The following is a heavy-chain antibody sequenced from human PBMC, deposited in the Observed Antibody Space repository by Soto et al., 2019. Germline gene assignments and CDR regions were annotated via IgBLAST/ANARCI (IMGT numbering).Heavy chain of an antibody. Sequence: PSETLSLTCTVSGGSISSYYWSWIRQPPGKGLEWIGYIYYSGSTNYNPSLKSRVTISVDTSKNQFSLKLSSVTAADTAVYYCARHDQDIVVVPAAIYYYYYMDVWGKGTTVTV. V-gene: IGHV4-59*08. D-gene: IGHD2-2*01. CDR1: GGSISSYY. J-gene: IGHJ6*03. CDR3: ARHDQDIVVVPAAIYYYYYMDV. CDR2: IYYSGST.